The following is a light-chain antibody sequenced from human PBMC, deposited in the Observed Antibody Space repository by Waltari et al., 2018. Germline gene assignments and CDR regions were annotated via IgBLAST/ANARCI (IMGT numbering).Light chain of an antibody. Sequence: DIQMTQSTSSLSASVGDRVNITCQASQDISNYLNWYQQKPGKAPKLLIYDASNVETGVPSRFSGSGSGTDFTFTISSLQPEDIATYYCQQYDNLPITFGQGTRLEIK. CDR1: QDISNY. J-gene: IGKJ5*01. V-gene: IGKV1-33*01. CDR2: DAS. CDR3: QQYDNLPIT.